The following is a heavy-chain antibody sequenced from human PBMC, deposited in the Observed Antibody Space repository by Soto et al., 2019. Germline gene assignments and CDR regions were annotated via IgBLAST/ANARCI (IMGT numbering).Heavy chain of an antibody. CDR1: GFTFSSNW. CDR2: INSDGSIT. J-gene: IGHJ4*02. Sequence: GGSLRLSCAASGFTFSSNWMHWVRQAPGKGLVWVSRINSDGSITSYADSVKGQFTISRDNVKNTLYLHMNSLRAEDTAVYYCARGSSSWYVSFDYWGQGMLVTVSS. D-gene: IGHD6-13*01. V-gene: IGHV3-74*01. CDR3: ARGSSSWYVSFDY.